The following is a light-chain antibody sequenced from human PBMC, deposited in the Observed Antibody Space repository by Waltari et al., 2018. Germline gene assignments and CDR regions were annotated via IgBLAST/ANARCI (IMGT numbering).Light chain of an antibody. CDR3: QQYHDYSA. V-gene: IGKV1-5*03. J-gene: IGKJ2*01. CDR1: QSILTW. Sequence: DTQMTQSPSTLSASVGDRVTITCRASQSILTWLAWYQQKPGKAPRLLIYKAFNLESGVPGRFSGSASGTEFNLTISSLQPDDSANYYCQQYHDYSAFGQGTKLEIK. CDR2: KAF.